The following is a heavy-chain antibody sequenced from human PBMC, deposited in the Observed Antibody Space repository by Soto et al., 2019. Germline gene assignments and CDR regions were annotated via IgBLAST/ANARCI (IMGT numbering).Heavy chain of an antibody. V-gene: IGHV3-33*01. CDR3: ARDRVVGASHFDY. CDR2: IWYDGSNK. Sequence: QVQLVESGGGVVQPGRSLRLSCAASGFTFSSYGMHWVRQAPGKGLEWVAVIWYDGSNKYYADSVKDRFTISRDNYKNTLYLQMNSLRAEDTAVYNCARDRVVGASHFDYWGQGTLVTVSS. CDR1: GFTFSSYG. J-gene: IGHJ4*02. D-gene: IGHD1-26*01.